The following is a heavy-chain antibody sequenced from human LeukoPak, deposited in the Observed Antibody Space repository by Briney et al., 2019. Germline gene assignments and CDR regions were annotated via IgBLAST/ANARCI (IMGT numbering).Heavy chain of an antibody. CDR2: IIPIFGTA. J-gene: IGHJ3*02. Sequence: GSSVKVSCKASGGTFSSYAISWVRQAPGQGLEWMGGIIPIFGTANYAQKFQGRVTITADESTSTAYMELSSLRSEDTAVYYCARGPVDYYDSSGYSAFDIWGQGTMVTVPS. CDR1: GGTFSSYA. CDR3: ARGPVDYYDSSGYSAFDI. D-gene: IGHD3-22*01. V-gene: IGHV1-69*01.